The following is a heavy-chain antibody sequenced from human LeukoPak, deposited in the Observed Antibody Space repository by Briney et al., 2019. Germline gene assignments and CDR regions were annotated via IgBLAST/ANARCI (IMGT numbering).Heavy chain of an antibody. J-gene: IGHJ4*02. CDR3: ARAPNPLPGTYYFDY. D-gene: IGHD2-15*01. Sequence: KSSETLSLTCTVSGASINSHYWSWIRQPAGKGLEWIGRIYISGSTNYNSSLQSRVTMSVDTSKNRFSLKLSSVTAADTAVYYCARAPNPLPGTYYFDYWGQGTLVTVSS. CDR1: GASINSHY. CDR2: IYISGST. V-gene: IGHV4-4*07.